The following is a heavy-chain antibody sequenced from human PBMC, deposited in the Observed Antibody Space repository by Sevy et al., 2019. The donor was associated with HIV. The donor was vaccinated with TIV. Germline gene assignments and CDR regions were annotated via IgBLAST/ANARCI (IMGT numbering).Heavy chain of an antibody. V-gene: IGHV3-21*01. CDR2: ISSSSSYI. CDR1: GFTFSSYS. J-gene: IGHJ5*02. CDR3: ARGSPYYSGSGSSDWFDP. Sequence: GGSLRLSCAASGFTFSSYSMNWVRQAPGKGLEWVSSISSSSSYIYYADSVKGRFTISRDNAKNSLYLQMNSLRAEDTGVYYCARGSPYYSGSGSSDWFDPWGQGTLVTVSS. D-gene: IGHD3-10*01.